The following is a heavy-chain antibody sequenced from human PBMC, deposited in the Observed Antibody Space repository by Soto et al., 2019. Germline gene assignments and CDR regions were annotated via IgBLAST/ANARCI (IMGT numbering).Heavy chain of an antibody. Sequence: ASVKVSCKSSGCTFISYYVHWVRQAPGQGLEWMGMINPSGGRTTYPQKFQGRVTMTRDTSTSTVYVELSSLRSDDTAVFYCAREKASTSLLTHYYYAMDVWGQGATVTVSS. J-gene: IGHJ6*02. V-gene: IGHV1-46*01. CDR3: AREKASTSLLTHYYYAMDV. CDR1: GCTFISYY. CDR2: INPSGGRT.